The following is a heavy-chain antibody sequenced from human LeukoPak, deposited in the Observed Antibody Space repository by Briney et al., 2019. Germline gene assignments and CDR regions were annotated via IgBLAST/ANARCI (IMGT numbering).Heavy chain of an antibody. CDR3: AHGTRYGDFDY. D-gene: IGHD4-17*01. V-gene: IGHV2-5*01. Sequence: SGPTLVKPTQTLTLTCTFSGFSLSTSGVGVGWIRQPPGKALEWLALIYWNDDKRYSPSLKSRLTITKGTSKNQVVLTITNMDPVDTATYYCAHGTRYGDFDYWGQGTLVTVSS. CDR2: IYWNDDK. CDR1: GFSLSTSGVG. J-gene: IGHJ4*02.